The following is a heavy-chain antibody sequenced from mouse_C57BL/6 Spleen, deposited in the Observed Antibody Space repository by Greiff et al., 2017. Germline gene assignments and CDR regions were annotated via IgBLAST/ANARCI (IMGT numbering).Heavy chain of an antibody. Sequence: VQLQQSGAELVRPGASVTLSCKASGYTFTDYEMNWVKQTPVHGLEWIGAFDPETGGTACNQKFKGKAILTADKSSSTAYLALRSLTSEDSAVYYCVCGNNSYWGQGTTLTVSS. J-gene: IGHJ2*01. V-gene: IGHV1-15*01. CDR3: VCGNNSY. D-gene: IGHD2-1*01. CDR1: GYTFTDYE. CDR2: FDPETGGT.